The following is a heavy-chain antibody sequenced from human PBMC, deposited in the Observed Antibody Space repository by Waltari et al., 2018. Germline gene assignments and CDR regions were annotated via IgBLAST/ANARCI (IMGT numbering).Heavy chain of an antibody. J-gene: IGHJ6*02. CDR1: GYTFTNYY. V-gene: IGHV1-46*01. Sequence: QVQLVQSGAEVRKPGASVKVSCKASGYTFTNYYVDWMRQAPGQGLEGMGWIGVMYPSDDSGTYSQKCQGVVTIPADKSTSTAYMELSSLRAEDTAVYYCARSRGGVQGLGLNGMDVWGQGTTVTVSS. CDR3: ARSRGGVQGLGLNGMDV. CDR2: MYPSDDSG. D-gene: IGHD3-10*01.